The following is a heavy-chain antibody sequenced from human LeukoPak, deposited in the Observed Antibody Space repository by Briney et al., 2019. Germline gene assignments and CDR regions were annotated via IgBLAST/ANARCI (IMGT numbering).Heavy chain of an antibody. Sequence: ASVKVSCKASGYTFTSYGISWVRQAPGQGLEWMGWISAYNGNTNYAQKLQGRVTMTTDTSTSTAYMELRSLRSDDTAVYYCARFSTLRPAGPFDYWGQGTLVTVSS. J-gene: IGHJ4*02. CDR3: ARFSTLRPAGPFDY. CDR1: GYTFTSYG. V-gene: IGHV1-18*01. CDR2: ISAYNGNT. D-gene: IGHD1-14*01.